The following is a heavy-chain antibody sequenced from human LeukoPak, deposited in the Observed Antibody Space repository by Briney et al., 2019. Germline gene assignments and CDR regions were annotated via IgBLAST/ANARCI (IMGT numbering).Heavy chain of an antibody. CDR3: ARLPKKYYYGSGRNLGPAYYFDY. J-gene: IGHJ4*02. CDR2: IYISGST. V-gene: IGHV4-4*07. Sequence: SETLSLTCTVSGGSISSFYWSWTRQPAGKGLEWIGRIYISGSTNYSPSLKSRVTMSIDTSKNQFSLKLSSVTAADTAVYYCARLPKKYYYGSGRNLGPAYYFDYWGQGTLVTVSS. CDR1: GGSISSFY. D-gene: IGHD3-10*01.